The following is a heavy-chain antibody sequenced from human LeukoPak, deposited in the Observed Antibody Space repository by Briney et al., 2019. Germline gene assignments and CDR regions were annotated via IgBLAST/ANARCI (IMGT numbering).Heavy chain of an antibody. CDR1: GGSLSNYY. D-gene: IGHD3-10*01. CDR3: ARGQRTMVRGVIPY. J-gene: IGHJ4*02. Sequence: PSETLSLTCAVYGGSLSNYYWSWIRQPPGKGLEWIGEINHSGSTKYNPSLKSRVTISVDTSKNQFSLKLSSVTAADTAVYYCARGQRTMVRGVIPYWGQGTLVTVSS. CDR2: INHSGST. V-gene: IGHV4-34*01.